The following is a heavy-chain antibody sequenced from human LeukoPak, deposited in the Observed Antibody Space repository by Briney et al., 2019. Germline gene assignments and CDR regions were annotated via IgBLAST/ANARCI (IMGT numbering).Heavy chain of an antibody. CDR1: GFSLSTRGVG. CDR3: AHRPYYYDSGGYYSPFDY. CDR2: IYWDDDK. J-gene: IGHJ4*02. V-gene: IGHV2-5*02. D-gene: IGHD3-22*01. Sequence: SGPTLVKPTQTLTLTRTFSGFSLSTRGVGVGWIRQPPGKALEWLALIYWDDDKRYSPSLKSRLTVTKDTSKNQVVLTMTNMDPVDTATYYCAHRPYYYDSGGYYSPFDYWGQGTLVTVSS.